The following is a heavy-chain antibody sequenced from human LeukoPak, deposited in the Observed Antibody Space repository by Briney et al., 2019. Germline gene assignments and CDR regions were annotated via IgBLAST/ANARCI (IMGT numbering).Heavy chain of an antibody. CDR1: GYSFTSYC. J-gene: IGHJ3*01. CDR3: GMSGDRVPLQDDVFDV. V-gene: IGHV5-51*01. D-gene: IGHD1-26*01. Sequence: GESLKISCKVSGYSFTSYCIGWVRQMPGKGLEWMGIVYPGDSGPTYSPSFQGQVTISVDKSINTAYLQWSSLQASDTAMYYCGMSGDRVPLQDDVFDVWGQGTMVTVS. CDR2: VYPGDSGP.